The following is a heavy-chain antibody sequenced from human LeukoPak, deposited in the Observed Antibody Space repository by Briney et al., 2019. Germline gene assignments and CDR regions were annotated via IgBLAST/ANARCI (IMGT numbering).Heavy chain of an antibody. CDR3: ARVSDHSGSPYFDY. CDR1: GGSISSYY. D-gene: IGHD1-26*01. V-gene: IGHV4-59*01. Sequence: SQTLSLTCTVSGGSISSYYWSWIRQPPGKGLEWIGYIYYSGSTNYNPSLKSRVTISVDTSKNQFSLKLSSVTAADTAVYYCARVSDHSGSPYFDYWGQGTPVTVSS. J-gene: IGHJ4*02. CDR2: IYYSGST.